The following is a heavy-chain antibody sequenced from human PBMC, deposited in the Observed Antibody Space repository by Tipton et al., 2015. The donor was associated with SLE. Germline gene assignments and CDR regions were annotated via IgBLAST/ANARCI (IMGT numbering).Heavy chain of an antibody. D-gene: IGHD2-21*01. CDR1: GGSISSGSYY. J-gene: IGHJ4*02. CDR2: IYYSGST. CDR3: ARIQESMNY. V-gene: IGHV4-39*07. Sequence: TLSLTCTVSGGSISSGSYYWGWIRQPPGKGLEWIGSIYYSGSTYYNPSLKSRVTISVDTSKNQFSLKLSSVTAADTAVYYCARIQESMNYWGQGTLVTVSS.